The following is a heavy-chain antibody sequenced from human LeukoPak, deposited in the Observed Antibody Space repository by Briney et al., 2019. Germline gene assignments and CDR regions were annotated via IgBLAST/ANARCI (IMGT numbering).Heavy chain of an antibody. CDR3: ARHHYGSGKADP. J-gene: IGHJ5*02. V-gene: IGHV4-39*01. D-gene: IGHD3-10*01. Sequence: SETLSLTCIVSGGSISSDSYYWGWIRQPPGKGLEWIGGMYYSGSTYNNPSLKSRVTISVDTSRNQFSLKLRSVTAADTAVYYCARHHYGSGKADPWGQGTLVTVSS. CDR2: MYYSGST. CDR1: GGSISSDSYY.